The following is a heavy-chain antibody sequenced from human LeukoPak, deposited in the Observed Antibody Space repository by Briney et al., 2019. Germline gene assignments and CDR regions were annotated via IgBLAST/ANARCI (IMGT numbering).Heavy chain of an antibody. J-gene: IGHJ6*02. CDR3: ARDGRGGFYYYSGMDV. Sequence: PSETLSLTCTVSGDSISSSNYYWGWIRQPPGKGLEWIGYIYYSGSPSYNPSLKSRVTISVDTSKNQFSLKLSSVTAADSAVNFCARDGRGGFYYYSGMDVWGQGTTVTVSS. V-gene: IGHV4-39*07. CDR2: IYYSGSP. D-gene: IGHD2-15*01. CDR1: GDSISSSNYY.